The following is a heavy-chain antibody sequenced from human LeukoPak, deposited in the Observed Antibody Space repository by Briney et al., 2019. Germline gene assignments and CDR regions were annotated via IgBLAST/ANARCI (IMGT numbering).Heavy chain of an antibody. CDR1: GFTFSRYS. CDR3: ARDTDGWFDP. J-gene: IGHJ5*02. D-gene: IGHD4-11*01. Sequence: GGSLRLSCAASGFTFSRYSMTWVRQAPGKGLEWVSSISSSSSYIYYGDSVKGRFTISRDNAKNSLYLQMNSLRAEDTAVYYCARDTDGWFDPWGQGTLVTVSS. CDR2: ISSSSSYI. V-gene: IGHV3-21*01.